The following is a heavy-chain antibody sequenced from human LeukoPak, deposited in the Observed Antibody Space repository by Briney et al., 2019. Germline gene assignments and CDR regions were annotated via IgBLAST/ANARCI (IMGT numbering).Heavy chain of an antibody. V-gene: IGHV1-46*01. CDR3: ARYEVAAAGPHLPYYYYYYMDV. CDR2: INPSGGST. D-gene: IGHD6-13*01. CDR1: GYTFTSYY. Sequence: ASVKVSCKASGYTFTSYYMHWVRQAPGQGLEWMGIINPSGGSTSYAQKFQGRVTMTRDMSTSTVYMELSSLRSEDTAVYYCARYEVAAAGPHLPYYYYYYMDVWGKGTTVTVSS. J-gene: IGHJ6*03.